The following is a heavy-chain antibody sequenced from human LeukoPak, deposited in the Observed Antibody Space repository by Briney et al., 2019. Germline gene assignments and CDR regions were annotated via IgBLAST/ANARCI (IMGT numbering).Heavy chain of an antibody. J-gene: IGHJ6*03. CDR3: ARGTAVAGIPNMDV. V-gene: IGHV4-34*01. Sequence: PSETLSLTCAVYGGSFSGYYWSWIRQPPGKGLEWIGEINHSEGTHYNPSLKSRVTISVDTSKNQFSLKLSSVTAADTALYYCARGTAVAGIPNMDVWGKGTTVTVSS. CDR2: INHSEGT. D-gene: IGHD6-19*01. CDR1: GGSFSGYY.